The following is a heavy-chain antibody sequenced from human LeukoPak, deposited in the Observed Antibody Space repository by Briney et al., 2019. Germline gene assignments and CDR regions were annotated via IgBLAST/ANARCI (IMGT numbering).Heavy chain of an antibody. V-gene: IGHV3-48*03. J-gene: IGHJ4*02. CDR1: GFTFSSYE. CDR2: IISIGSTI. CDR3: AAQNWNYAY. Sequence: PGGSLRLSCAASGFTFSSYEMNWVRQAPGKVLEWGSYIISIGSTIYYADSVKGRFTISRDNAKNSLYLQMNSLRAEDTAVYYCAAQNWNYAYWGQGTLVTVSS. D-gene: IGHD1-7*01.